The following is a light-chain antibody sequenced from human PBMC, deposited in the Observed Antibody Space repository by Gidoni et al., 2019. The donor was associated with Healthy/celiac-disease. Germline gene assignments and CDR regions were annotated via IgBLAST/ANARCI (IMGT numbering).Light chain of an antibody. Sequence: DIVMTQSPDSLAVSLGERATINCKSSQSVLYSSNNKNYLAWYQQKPGQPPKLLIFWASTRESGGPGRIKGQGAGEEFNLTNRRLQGEGGAVYYCQQYYSTPQSFXQXTKLEIK. CDR3: QQYYSTPQS. CDR2: WAS. V-gene: IGKV4-1*01. CDR1: QSVLYSSNNKNY. J-gene: IGKJ2*03.